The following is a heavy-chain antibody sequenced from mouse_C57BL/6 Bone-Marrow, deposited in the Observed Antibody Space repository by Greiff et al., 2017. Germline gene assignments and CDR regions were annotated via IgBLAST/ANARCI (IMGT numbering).Heavy chain of an antibody. V-gene: IGHV5-9-1*02. CDR3: TRGYGSSLYAMDY. Sequence: EVNVVESGEGLVKPGGSLKLSCAASGFTFSSYAMSWVRQTPEKRLEWVAYISSGGDYIYYADTVKGRFTISRDNARNTLYLQMSSLKAEDTAMYYCTRGYGSSLYAMDYWGQGTSVTVSS. J-gene: IGHJ4*01. CDR2: ISSGGDYI. D-gene: IGHD1-1*01. CDR1: GFTFSSYA.